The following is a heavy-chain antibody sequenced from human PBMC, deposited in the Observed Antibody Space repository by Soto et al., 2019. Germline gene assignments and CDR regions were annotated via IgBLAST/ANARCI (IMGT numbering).Heavy chain of an antibody. Sequence: GGSLRLSCAASGFTFSNAWMNWVRQAPGKGLEWVGRIKSKTDGGTTDYAAPVKGRFTISRDDSKNTLYLQMNSLKTEDTAVYYCTTDLAWLRFPFDYWGQGTLVTVSS. CDR1: GFTFSNAW. J-gene: IGHJ4*02. CDR2: IKSKTDGGTT. CDR3: TTDLAWLRFPFDY. V-gene: IGHV3-15*07. D-gene: IGHD5-12*01.